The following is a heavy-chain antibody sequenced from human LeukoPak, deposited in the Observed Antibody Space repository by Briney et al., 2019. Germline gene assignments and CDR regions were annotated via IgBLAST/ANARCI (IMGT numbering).Heavy chain of an antibody. Sequence: GGSLRLSCEASGFTFSSYWMSWVRQAPGKGLEWVANIKQDGSEKYYVDSVKGRFTISRDNAKNSLYLQMNSLRAEDTAVYYCAREVRLMNYYDSSGYYRYWGQGTLVTVSS. CDR1: GFTFSSYW. V-gene: IGHV3-7*01. J-gene: IGHJ4*02. CDR2: IKQDGSEK. D-gene: IGHD3-22*01. CDR3: AREVRLMNYYDSSGYYRY.